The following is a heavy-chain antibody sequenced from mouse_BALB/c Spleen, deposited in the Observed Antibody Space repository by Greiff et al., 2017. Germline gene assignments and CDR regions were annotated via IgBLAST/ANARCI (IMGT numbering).Heavy chain of an antibody. CDR3: ARDYYGTLFAY. Sequence: VQLKESGPGLVKPSQSLSLTCTVTGYSITSDYAWNWIRQFPGNKLEWMGYISYSGSTSYNPSLKSRISITRDTSKNQFFLQLNSVTTEDTATYYCARDYYGTLFAYWGQGTLVTVSA. V-gene: IGHV3-2*02. CDR1: GYSITSDYA. D-gene: IGHD1-1*01. J-gene: IGHJ3*01. CDR2: ISYSGST.